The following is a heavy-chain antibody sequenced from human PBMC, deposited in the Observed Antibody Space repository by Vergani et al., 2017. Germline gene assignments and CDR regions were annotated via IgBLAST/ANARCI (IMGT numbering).Heavy chain of an antibody. V-gene: IGHV4-34*01. CDR2: IDHTGRP. Sequence: QVQLQQWGGGLLKPSETLSLTCVVNGGSFTSYHWTWIRQSPGEGLEWVGDIDHTGRPDYNPSLKSRLTMSVDKSRNQFSLTLNSVTDTDTAIYFCARVNTETNGHLYYYDYMDVWGQGTAVTVS. CDR1: GGSFTSYH. CDR3: ARVNTETNGHLYYYDYMDV. J-gene: IGHJ6*03. D-gene: IGHD4-11*01.